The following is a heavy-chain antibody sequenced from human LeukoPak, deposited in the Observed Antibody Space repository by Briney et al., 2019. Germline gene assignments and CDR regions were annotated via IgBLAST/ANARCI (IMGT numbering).Heavy chain of an antibody. V-gene: IGHV3-30*18. J-gene: IGHJ4*02. D-gene: IGHD2-15*01. CDR2: ISYDGSNK. CDR3: AKEPIYDIVVVVAATFPDY. Sequence: GGSLRLSCAVSGFSISDNFMGWVRQTPGKGLEWVAVISYDGSNKYYADSVKGRFTISRDNSRNTLYLQMNSLRAEDTAVYYCAKEPIYDIVVVVAATFPDYWGQGTLVTVSS. CDR1: GFSISDNF.